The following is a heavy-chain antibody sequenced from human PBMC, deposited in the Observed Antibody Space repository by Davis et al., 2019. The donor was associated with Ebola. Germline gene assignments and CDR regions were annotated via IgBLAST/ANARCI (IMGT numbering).Heavy chain of an antibody. V-gene: IGHV3-7*03. CDR2: IKQDGSEK. Sequence: GESLKISCAASGFTFSSYSMSWVRQAPGKGLEWVANIKQDGSEKYYVDSVKGRFTISRDNAKNSLYLQMNSLRAEDTAVYYCAREEGLVLEWLFADYWGQGTLVTVSS. CDR3: AREEGLVLEWLFADY. CDR1: GFTFSSYS. D-gene: IGHD3-3*01. J-gene: IGHJ4*02.